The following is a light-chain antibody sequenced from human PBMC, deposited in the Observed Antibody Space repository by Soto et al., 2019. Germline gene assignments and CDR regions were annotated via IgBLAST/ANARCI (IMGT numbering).Light chain of an antibody. CDR3: ATWDDSLKGYV. Sequence: QSVLTQPPSASGTPGQRVTISCSGSSSNIGSSTVTWYQQLPGAAPTVLIHSNNQRPSGVPDRFSGSKSGTSASLAISGLQSDDEADYYCATWDDSLKGYVFGNGTKVTVL. CDR2: SNN. CDR1: SSNIGSST. V-gene: IGLV1-44*01. J-gene: IGLJ1*01.